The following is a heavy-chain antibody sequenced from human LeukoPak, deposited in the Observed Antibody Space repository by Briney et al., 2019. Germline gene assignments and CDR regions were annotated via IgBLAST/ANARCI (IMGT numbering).Heavy chain of an antibody. CDR1: GFTFSSYS. J-gene: IGHJ4*02. CDR3: ARDSLQYRYFDY. Sequence: GGSLRLSCAASGFTFSSYSMEWVRQAPREGLEWVSYISSSSNTIFYADSVKGRFTISRDYAKNSLYLQMNSLRAEDTAVYYCARDSLQYRYFDYWGQGTLVTVSS. V-gene: IGHV3-48*01. CDR2: ISSSSNTI. D-gene: IGHD4-11*01.